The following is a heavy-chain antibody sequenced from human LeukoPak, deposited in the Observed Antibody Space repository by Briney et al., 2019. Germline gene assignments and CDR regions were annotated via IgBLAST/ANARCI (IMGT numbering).Heavy chain of an antibody. J-gene: IGHJ5*02. CDR3: ARDHREATIFGVRRGWFDP. Sequence: GASVKVSCKASGGTFSSYAISWVRQAPGQGLEWMGGIIPIFGTANYAQKFQGRVTITADESTSTAYMELSSLRSEDTAVYYCARDHREATIFGVRRGWFDPWGQGTLVTVSS. D-gene: IGHD3-3*01. CDR1: GGTFSSYA. V-gene: IGHV1-69*01. CDR2: IIPIFGTA.